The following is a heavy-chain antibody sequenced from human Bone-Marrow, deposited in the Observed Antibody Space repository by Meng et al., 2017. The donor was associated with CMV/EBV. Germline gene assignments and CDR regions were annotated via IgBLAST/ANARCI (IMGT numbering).Heavy chain of an antibody. V-gene: IGHV4-39*07. CDR2: IYYSGST. CDR1: GGSISSSSYY. J-gene: IGHJ6*02. CDR3: ARESRSTSYGMDV. Sequence: SETLSLTCTVSGGSISSSSYYWGWIRQPPGKGLEWIGSIYYSGSTYYNPSLKSRVTISVDTSKNQFSLKLSSVTAADTAVYYCARESRSTSYGMDVWGQGTTVTVSS. D-gene: IGHD2-2*01.